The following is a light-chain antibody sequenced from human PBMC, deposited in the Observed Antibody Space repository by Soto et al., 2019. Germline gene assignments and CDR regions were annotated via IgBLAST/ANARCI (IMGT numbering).Light chain of an antibody. V-gene: IGKV1-33*01. Sequence: DIQMTQSPSSLSASVGDRVTITCQASQDISDHLNWYQQKSGQAPNLLIYDASSLDTGVPSRFNGCGSGTHFTFSIAGLQPEDSGTYYCQQFESLPLTFGGGPKV. CDR1: QDISDH. CDR3: QQFESLPLT. CDR2: DAS. J-gene: IGKJ4*01.